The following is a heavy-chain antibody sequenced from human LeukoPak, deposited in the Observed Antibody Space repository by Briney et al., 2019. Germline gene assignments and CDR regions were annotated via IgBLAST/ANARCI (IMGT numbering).Heavy chain of an antibody. CDR2: MNPNSGNT. CDR1: GYTFTSYD. Sequence: ASVKISCKASGYTFTSYDINWVRQATGQGLEWMGWMNPNSGNTGYAQKFQGRVTMTRNTSISTAYMELSSLRSEDTAVYYCAREVYSGYGCFDYWGQGTLVTVSS. D-gene: IGHD5-12*01. V-gene: IGHV1-8*01. J-gene: IGHJ4*02. CDR3: AREVYSGYGCFDY.